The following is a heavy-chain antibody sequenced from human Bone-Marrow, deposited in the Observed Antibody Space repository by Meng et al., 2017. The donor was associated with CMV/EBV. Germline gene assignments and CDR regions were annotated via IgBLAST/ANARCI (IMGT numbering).Heavy chain of an antibody. CDR3: ARDDKYYYGSGPFDY. J-gene: IGHJ4*02. V-gene: IGHV4-38-2*02. CDR2: IYHSGST. D-gene: IGHD3-10*01. Sequence: GPLRLSCTVSGYSISSGYYWGWIRQPPGKGLEWIGSIYHSGSTYYNPSLQSRVTISVDTSKNQFSLKLSSVTAADTAVYYCARDDKYYYGSGPFDYWGQGTLVTVSS. CDR1: GYSISSGYY.